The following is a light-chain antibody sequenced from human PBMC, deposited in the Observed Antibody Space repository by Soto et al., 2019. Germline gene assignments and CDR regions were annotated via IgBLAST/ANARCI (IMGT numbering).Light chain of an antibody. CDR2: KAS. J-gene: IGKJ1*01. V-gene: IGKV1-5*03. Sequence: DIHMTQSPSTLSSSLVDRVTITCRASQSISSWLAWYQQKPGKAPKLLIYKASSLESGVPSRFSGSGSGTEFTLTISSLQPDDFATYYCQQYNSYSTFGQGTKVDI. CDR1: QSISSW. CDR3: QQYNSYST.